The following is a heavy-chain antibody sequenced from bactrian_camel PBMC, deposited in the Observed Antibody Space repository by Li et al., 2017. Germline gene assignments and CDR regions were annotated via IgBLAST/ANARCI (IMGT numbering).Heavy chain of an antibody. CDR1: GSGYISGTYC. J-gene: IGHJ4*01. CDR2: IVPSTGST. V-gene: IGHV3S1*01. Sequence: HVQLVESGGGSVQAGGSLRLSCAASGSGYISGTYCLGWFRQVPGKEREGVAAIVPSTGSTYYDDSVKGRFTVSHVNSNNTMHLQMNSLKPEDTAVYYCAADLGWCGSAPLQREFRNWGQGTQVTVS. D-gene: IGHD6*01. CDR3: AADLGWCGSAPLQREFRN.